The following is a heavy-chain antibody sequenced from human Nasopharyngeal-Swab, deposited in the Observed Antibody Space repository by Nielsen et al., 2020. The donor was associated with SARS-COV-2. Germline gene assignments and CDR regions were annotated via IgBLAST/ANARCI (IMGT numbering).Heavy chain of an antibody. CDR3: AKDDPSFTPDYSNYGV. D-gene: IGHD4-11*01. CDR2: ISGSGGST. CDR1: GFTFSSYA. Sequence: GGSLRLSCAASGFTFSSYAMSWVRQAPGKGLEWVSAISGSGGSTYYADSVKGRFTISRDNSKNTLYLQMNSLRAEDTAVYYCAKDDPSFTPDYSNYGVWGQGTLVTVSS. J-gene: IGHJ4*02. V-gene: IGHV3-23*01.